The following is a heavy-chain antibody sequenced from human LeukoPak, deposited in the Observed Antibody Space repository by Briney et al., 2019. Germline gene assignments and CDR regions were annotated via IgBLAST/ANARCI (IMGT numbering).Heavy chain of an antibody. J-gene: IGHJ1*01. CDR3: ASGLGYCNSTSCYKYFQH. CDR1: GYTFTSYY. V-gene: IGHV1-2*02. Sequence: ASVKVSCKASGYTFTSYYMHWVRQAPGQGLEWMGWINPNGGATNYAQNFQGRVTMTRDTSISTAYMELSRLRSDDTAVYYCASGLGYCNSTSCYKYFQHWGQGTLVTVSS. D-gene: IGHD2-2*02. CDR2: INPNGGAT.